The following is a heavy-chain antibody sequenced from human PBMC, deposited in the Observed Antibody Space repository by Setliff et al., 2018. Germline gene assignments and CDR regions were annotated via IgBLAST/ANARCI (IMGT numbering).Heavy chain of an antibody. D-gene: IGHD5-18*01. CDR2: ISASGRTT. V-gene: IGHV3-23*01. CDR3: ARDRGRQLGYTGDAFDI. J-gene: IGHJ3*02. Sequence: PGGSLRLSCAASRFTFSNYAMSWVRQAPGKGLEWVSAISASGRTTCSADSVKGRFTISRDNAKNSLYLQMNSLRAEDTAVYYCARDRGRQLGYTGDAFDIWGQGTMVTVSS. CDR1: RFTFSNYA.